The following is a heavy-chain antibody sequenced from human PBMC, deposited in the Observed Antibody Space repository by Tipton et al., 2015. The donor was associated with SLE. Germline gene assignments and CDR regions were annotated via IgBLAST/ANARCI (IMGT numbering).Heavy chain of an antibody. D-gene: IGHD6-13*01. Sequence: RSLRLSCEASGVTVSSNYMSWVRQAPGKGLEWVAALSYDGSNENYADSVKGRFNISRDNSKNTLYLQMNSLRAEDTAVYYCSRVGGSSWYWGQGTLVTVSS. V-gene: IGHV3-33*08. CDR3: SRVGGSSWY. CDR2: LSYDGSNE. CDR1: GVTVSSNY. J-gene: IGHJ4*02.